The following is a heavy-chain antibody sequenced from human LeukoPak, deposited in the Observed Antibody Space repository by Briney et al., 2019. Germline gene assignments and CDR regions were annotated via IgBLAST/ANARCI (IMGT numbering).Heavy chain of an antibody. Sequence: ASVKVSCKASGYTFTSYGISWVRQVPGQGLEWMGWISAYNGNTNYAQKLQGRVTMTTDTSTSTAYMELRSLRSDDTAVYYCARDGRIAAAGDPLDYWGQGTLVTVSS. D-gene: IGHD6-13*01. CDR2: ISAYNGNT. CDR3: ARDGRIAAAGDPLDY. CDR1: GYTFTSYG. J-gene: IGHJ4*02. V-gene: IGHV1-18*01.